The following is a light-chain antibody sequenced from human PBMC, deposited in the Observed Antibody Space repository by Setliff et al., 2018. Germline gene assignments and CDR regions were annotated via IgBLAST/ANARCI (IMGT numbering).Light chain of an antibody. V-gene: IGLV2-23*02. Sequence: SVLTQPASVSASPGQSITISCTGTSTDVGTFDLVSWYQQHPGKAPKLMIYEVSQRPSGVSNRFSGSKSGNTASLTISGLQAEDEADYYCCSYAGGTSPWVFGGGTKVTVL. CDR3: CSYAGGTSPWV. J-gene: IGLJ3*02. CDR2: EVS. CDR1: STDVGTFDL.